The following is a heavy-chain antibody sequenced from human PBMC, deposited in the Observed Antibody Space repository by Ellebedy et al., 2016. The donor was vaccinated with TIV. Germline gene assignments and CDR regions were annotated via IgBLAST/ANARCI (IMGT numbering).Heavy chain of an antibody. CDR2: ISGSGGST. D-gene: IGHD6-6*01. CDR1: GFTFSSYA. V-gene: IGHV3-23*01. CDR3: ARDRGSIYGMDV. Sequence: GESLKISCAASGFTFSSYAMSWVRQAPGKGLEWVSAISGSGGSTYYADSVKGRFTISRDNSKNTLYLQMKSLRAEDTAVYYCARDRGSIYGMDVWGQGTTVTVSS. J-gene: IGHJ6*02.